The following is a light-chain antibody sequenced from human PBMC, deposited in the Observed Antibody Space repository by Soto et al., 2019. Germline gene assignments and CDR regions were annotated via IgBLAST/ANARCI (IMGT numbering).Light chain of an antibody. CDR1: SSDVGGYNY. V-gene: IGLV2-14*01. Sequence: QSVLTQPASVSGSPGQSITISCTGTSSDVGGYNYVSWYQQHPGKAPKLMIYDVSNRPSGVSNRFSGSKSGYTASLTISGLQAEDEADYYCSSYTSSSPWVFGGGTKLTVL. J-gene: IGLJ3*02. CDR3: SSYTSSSPWV. CDR2: DVS.